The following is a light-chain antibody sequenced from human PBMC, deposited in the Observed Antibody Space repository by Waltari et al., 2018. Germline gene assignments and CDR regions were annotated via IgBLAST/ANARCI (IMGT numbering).Light chain of an antibody. J-gene: IGKJ1*01. V-gene: IGKV1-5*03. Sequence: DIQMTQSPSTLSASVGDRVTITCRASQSITNWLAWYQQKPGKAPKLLIYRASNLESGVPSRFSCSGSGTEFTLTISSLQPDYFATYYCQQYDNYWTFGQGTKVEIK. CDR2: RAS. CDR3: QQYDNYWT. CDR1: QSITNW.